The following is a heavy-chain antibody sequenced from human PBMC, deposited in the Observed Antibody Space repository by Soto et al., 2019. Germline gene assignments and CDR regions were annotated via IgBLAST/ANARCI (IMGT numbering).Heavy chain of an antibody. V-gene: IGHV4-39*01. CDR3: ARRSLWFGELLDWFDP. D-gene: IGHD3-10*01. J-gene: IGHJ5*02. CDR1: GCSISSSSYY. CDR2: IYYSGST. Sequence: SETLSLTCTVSGCSISSSSYYWGWIRQPPGKGLEWIGSIYYSGSTYYNPSLKSRDTISVDTSKNQFSLKLSSVTAADTAVYYCARRSLWFGELLDWFDPWGQGTLVTVSS.